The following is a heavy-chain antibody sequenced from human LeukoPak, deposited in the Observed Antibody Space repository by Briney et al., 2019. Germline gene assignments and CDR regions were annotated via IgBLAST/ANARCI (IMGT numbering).Heavy chain of an antibody. D-gene: IGHD2-2*01. CDR3: AKLTVVIPAALDAFDI. CDR2: ISSSSSYI. J-gene: IGHJ3*02. Sequence: GGSLRLSCAASGFTFSSYSMDWVRQAPGKGLEWVSSISSSSSYIYYADSVKGRFTISRDNAKNSLYLQMNSLRVEDTAIYCCAKLTVVIPAALDAFDIWGQGTMVTVSS. CDR1: GFTFSSYS. V-gene: IGHV3-21*04.